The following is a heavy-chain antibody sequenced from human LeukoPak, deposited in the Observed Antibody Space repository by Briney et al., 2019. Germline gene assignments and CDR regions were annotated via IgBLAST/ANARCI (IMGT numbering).Heavy chain of an antibody. CDR1: GFTFSTYE. Sequence: GGSLRLSCAASGFTFSTYEMNWVRQAPGKGLEWVSHISSGGSNIYYADSGKGRFTVSRDTSKNTLFLQMSSLRAEDTAVYYCAKSTEGTDLLSSFDYWGQGTLVTVSS. CDR2: ISSGGSNI. V-gene: IGHV3-48*03. CDR3: AKSTEGTDLLSSFDY. J-gene: IGHJ4*02. D-gene: IGHD3-9*01.